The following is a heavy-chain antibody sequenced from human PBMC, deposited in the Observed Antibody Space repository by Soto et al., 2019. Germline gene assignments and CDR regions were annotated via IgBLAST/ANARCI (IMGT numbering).Heavy chain of an antibody. CDR1: EFSFSSYA. CDR3: ARDTYSSDYFVKWFEP. V-gene: IGHV3-30-3*01. J-gene: IGHJ5*02. Sequence: QVRLVESGGSVVQPGRSLRLSCTASEFSFSSYAMYWFRQPPEKGVEWVAVISHDGINKHYADSVKGRVTVSRDNSNHSLDLQLNSLRREDTAMYYCARDTYSSDYFVKWFEPWGQGTLVPVSS. D-gene: IGHD6-19*01. CDR2: ISHDGINK.